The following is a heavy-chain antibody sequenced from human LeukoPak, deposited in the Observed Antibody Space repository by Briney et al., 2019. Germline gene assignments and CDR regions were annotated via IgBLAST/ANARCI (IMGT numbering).Heavy chain of an antibody. CDR3: ARGYYSGSGRYYFDF. J-gene: IGHJ4*02. CDR2: IGGSGSTT. D-gene: IGHD3-10*01. CDR1: GFTFSSYA. V-gene: IGHV3-23*01. Sequence: GGSLRLSCAAAGFTFSSYAMNWVRQAPGKGLEWISVIGGSGSTTNYADSVKGRFTISRDNSKNTLLLQMSSLRVEDTAVYYCARGYYSGSGRYYFDFWGQGTLVTVSS.